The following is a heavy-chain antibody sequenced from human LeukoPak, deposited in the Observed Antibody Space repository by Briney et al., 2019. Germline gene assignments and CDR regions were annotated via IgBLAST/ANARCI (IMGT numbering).Heavy chain of an antibody. J-gene: IGHJ4*02. CDR2: IYSTGST. V-gene: IGHV3-53*01. D-gene: IGHD1-26*01. CDR3: ARDPVNSGPGYFDY. Sequence: GGSLRLSCAASGFTVSSNYMSWVCQSPGKGLEWVSAIYSTGSTYYADSVKGRFSISRDNSKNTLYLQMNSLRAEDTAVYYCARDPVNSGPGYFDYWGQGILVTVSS. CDR1: GFTVSSNY.